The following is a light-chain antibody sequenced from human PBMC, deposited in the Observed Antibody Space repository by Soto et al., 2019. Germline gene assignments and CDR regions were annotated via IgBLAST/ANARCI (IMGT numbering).Light chain of an antibody. J-gene: IGKJ4*01. CDR1: QSISGW. CDR3: QQYDSFSLT. Sequence: DIQMTQSPSTLSASVGDRVTITCRASQSISGWLAWYQQKPGRAPKLLIYDASNLESGVPSRFSGSGSWTEFTLTISSLQPDDFATYYCQQYDSFSLTFGGGTTVEIK. V-gene: IGKV1-5*01. CDR2: DAS.